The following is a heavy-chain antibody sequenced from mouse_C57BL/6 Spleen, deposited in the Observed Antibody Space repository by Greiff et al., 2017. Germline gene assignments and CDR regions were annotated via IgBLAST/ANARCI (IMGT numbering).Heavy chain of an antibody. V-gene: IGHV5-17*01. J-gene: IGHJ2*01. Sequence: DVHLVESGGGLVKPGGSLKLSCAASGFTFSDYGMHWVRQAPEKGLEWVAYISSGSSTIYYADTVKGRFTISRDNAKNTLFLQMTSLRSEDTAMYYCARPNGNGYYFDYWGQGTTLTVSS. CDR1: GFTFSDYG. CDR3: ARPNGNGYYFDY. D-gene: IGHD2-1*01. CDR2: ISSGSSTI.